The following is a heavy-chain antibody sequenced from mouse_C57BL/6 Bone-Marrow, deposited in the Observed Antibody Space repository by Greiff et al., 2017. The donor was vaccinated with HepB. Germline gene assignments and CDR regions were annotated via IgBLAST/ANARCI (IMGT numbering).Heavy chain of an antibody. CDR3: ARSGHYYGSSNWYFDV. CDR2: IYPRDGST. D-gene: IGHD1-1*01. Sequence: QVQLKASGPELVKPGASVKLSCKASGYTFTSYDINWVKQRPGQGLEWIGWIYPRDGSTKYNEKFKGKATLTVDTSSSTAYMELHSLTSEDSAVYFCARSGHYYGSSNWYFDVWGTGTTVTVSS. V-gene: IGHV1-85*01. J-gene: IGHJ1*03. CDR1: GYTFTSYD.